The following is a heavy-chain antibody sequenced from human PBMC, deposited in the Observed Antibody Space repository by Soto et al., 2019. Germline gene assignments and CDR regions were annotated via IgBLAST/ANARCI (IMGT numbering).Heavy chain of an antibody. Sequence: QVQLVQSGAEVKKPGASVTVSCRSSGDTFTDYYMHWVRQAPGQGLGWMGWINPNSGVTKYAQKFQGWVTMTRDTSIRTVYMKLSRLRSDDTAVYYCARESGGATATLAYYYFYMDVWGTGTTVTVS. V-gene: IGHV1-2*04. J-gene: IGHJ6*03. CDR2: INPNSGVT. D-gene: IGHD5-12*01. CDR1: GDTFTDYY. CDR3: ARESGGATATLAYYYFYMDV.